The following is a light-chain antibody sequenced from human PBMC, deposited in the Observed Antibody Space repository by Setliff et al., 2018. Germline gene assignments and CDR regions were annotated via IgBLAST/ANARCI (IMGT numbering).Light chain of an antibody. V-gene: IGLV2-14*03. Sequence: LTQPASVSGSPGQSITISCTGTSSDIGGYNYVSWCQQHPGKAPKLMIYGVSQRPSGVSNRFSGSKSGNTASLTISGLQAEDEADYYCISYTNSSTYVVFGGGTKVTVL. J-gene: IGLJ2*01. CDR1: SSDIGGYNY. CDR3: ISYTNSSTYVV. CDR2: GVS.